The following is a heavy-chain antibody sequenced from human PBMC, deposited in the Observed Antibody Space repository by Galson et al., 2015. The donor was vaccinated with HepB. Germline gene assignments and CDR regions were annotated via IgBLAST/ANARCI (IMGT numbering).Heavy chain of an antibody. CDR1: GYSFTSYW. CDR3: ARHSSSWYFRLPWYFDL. CDR2: IDPSDSYT. J-gene: IGHJ2*01. D-gene: IGHD6-13*01. Sequence: QSGAEVKKPGESLRISCKGSGYSFTSYWISWVRQMPGKGLEWMGRIDPSDSYTNYSPSFQGHVTISADKSISTAYLQRSSLKASDTAMYYCARHSSSWYFRLPWYFDLWGRGTLVTVSS. V-gene: IGHV5-10-1*01.